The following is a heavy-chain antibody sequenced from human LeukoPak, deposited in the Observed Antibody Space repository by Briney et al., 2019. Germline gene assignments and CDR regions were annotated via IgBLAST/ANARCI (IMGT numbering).Heavy chain of an antibody. Sequence: ASVKVSCKASGYTFTGYYMHWVRQAPGQGLEWMGWINPNSGGTNYAQKFQGRVTMTRDTSISTAYMELSSLRSEDTAVYYCASDYGSGSFDFDYWGQGTLVTVSS. CDR3: ASDYGSGSFDFDY. D-gene: IGHD3-10*01. CDR2: INPNSGGT. CDR1: GYTFTGYY. J-gene: IGHJ4*02. V-gene: IGHV1-2*02.